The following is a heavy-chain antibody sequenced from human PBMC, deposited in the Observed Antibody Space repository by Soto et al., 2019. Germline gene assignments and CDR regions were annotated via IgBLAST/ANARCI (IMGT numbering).Heavy chain of an antibody. CDR1: GFTFSNYL. J-gene: IGHJ4*02. Sequence: EVQLVESGGDLVQPGGSLRLSCAASGFTFSNYLLHWVRQAPGKGLVWVSRINGDGSSTSYANSVKGRFTISRDNAKNTVYLQMSSLRDEDTAVYYCARHHASGTYSVDYWGQGTLVTVSS. CDR3: ARHHASGTYSVDY. CDR2: INGDGSST. V-gene: IGHV3-74*01. D-gene: IGHD3-10*01.